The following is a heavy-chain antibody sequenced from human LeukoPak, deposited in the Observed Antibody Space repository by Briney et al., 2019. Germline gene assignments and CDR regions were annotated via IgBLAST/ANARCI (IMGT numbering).Heavy chain of an antibody. CDR3: ARDDVGPTAFDF. D-gene: IGHD2-2*01. J-gene: IGHJ4*02. CDR1: GFTLADYW. Sequence: GSLRLSCAASGFTLADYWMHWVRQSPGQGLVCVSHNSAAGNSVRSAESVRGRFTISRDNAKNTLYLQMNSLRADDTAVYYCARDDVGPTAFDFWGQGTLVTVSS. CDR2: NSAAGNSV. V-gene: IGHV3-74*01.